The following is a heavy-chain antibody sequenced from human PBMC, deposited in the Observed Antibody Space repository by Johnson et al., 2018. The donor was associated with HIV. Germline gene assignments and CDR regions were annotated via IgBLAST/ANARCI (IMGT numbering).Heavy chain of an antibody. Sequence: QVQLVESGGRVVQPGRSLRLSCAASGFTFNSYGMHWVRQAPGKGLEWVAVISYDGGNKYFTDSVRGRFTISRDNSKNTLFLQMNSLRAEDTAVYYCVRRFYDSSAFDIWGQGTLVTVSS. CDR3: VRRFYDSSAFDI. CDR1: GFTFNSYG. D-gene: IGHD3-22*01. V-gene: IGHV3-30*19. J-gene: IGHJ3*02. CDR2: ISYDGGNK.